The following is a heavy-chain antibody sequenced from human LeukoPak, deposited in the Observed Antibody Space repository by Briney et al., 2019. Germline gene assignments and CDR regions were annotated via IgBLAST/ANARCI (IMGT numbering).Heavy chain of an antibody. CDR1: GESFSGYY. CDR3: ARALFHSGSCIDY. V-gene: IGHV4-34*01. CDR2: LNHGGST. D-gene: IGHD1-26*01. J-gene: IGHJ4*02. Sequence: PSETLSLTCAVYGESFSGYYWTWIRQPPGKGLEWIGELNHGGSTNYDPSLKSRVTISVDTSKNQFSLKLTSVTAADTAVYYCARALFHSGSCIDYWGQGTLVTVSS.